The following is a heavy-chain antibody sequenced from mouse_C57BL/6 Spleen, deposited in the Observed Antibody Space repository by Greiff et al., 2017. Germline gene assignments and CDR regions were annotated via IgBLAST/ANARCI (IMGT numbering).Heavy chain of an antibody. D-gene: IGHD2-4*01. J-gene: IGHJ1*03. CDR2: IYPRDGST. V-gene: IGHV1-78*01. CDR1: GYTFTDHT. CDR3: ARRDGITTRDWYFDV. Sequence: QVQLQQSDAELVKPGASVKISCKVSGYTFTDHTIHWMKQRPEQGLEWIGYIYPRDGSTKYNEKFKGKATLTADKSSSTAYMQLNSLTSEDSAVYFCARRDGITTRDWYFDVWGTGTTVTVSS.